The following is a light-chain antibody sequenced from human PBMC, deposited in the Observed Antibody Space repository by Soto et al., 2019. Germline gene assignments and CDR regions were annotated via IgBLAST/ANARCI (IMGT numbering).Light chain of an antibody. CDR3: SSFTSSSTVL. J-gene: IGLJ2*01. Sequence: QSALTQPASVSGSLGQSITISCTGTSSDVGGYNYVSWYQHHPGKDPKVVIFEVTKRPSGVSSRFSGSKSGNTASLTVSVLQAEDEGDYYCSSFTSSSTVLFGGGTKLTVL. CDR2: EVT. CDR1: SSDVGGYNY. V-gene: IGLV2-14*01.